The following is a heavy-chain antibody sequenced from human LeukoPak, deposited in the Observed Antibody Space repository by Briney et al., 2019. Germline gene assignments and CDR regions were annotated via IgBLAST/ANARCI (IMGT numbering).Heavy chain of an antibody. J-gene: IGHJ4*02. CDR1: GGSVYTSDYY. V-gene: IGHV4-39*07. CDR2: IFYTGKT. Sequence: SETLSLTCTVSGGSVYTSDYYWGWVRQPPGKGPQWIGDIFYTGKTNYNPSLKSRVSISIDTSKNQFSLKLTSVTAADTAVYYCARVFDSWGQGTLVTVSS. CDR3: ARVFDS.